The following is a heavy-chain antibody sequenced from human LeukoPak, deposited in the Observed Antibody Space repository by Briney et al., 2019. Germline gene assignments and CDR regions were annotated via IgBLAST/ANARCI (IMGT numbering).Heavy chain of an antibody. J-gene: IGHJ5*02. CDR2: ISSSGSTI. Sequence: PGGSLRLSCAASGFTFSDYYMSWIRQAPGKGLEWVSYISSSGSTIYYADSVKGRFTISRDNAKNSLYLQMNSLRAEDTAVYYCARLIAAAGTLAFDPWGQGTLVTVSS. CDR1: GFTFSDYY. CDR3: ARLIAAAGTLAFDP. D-gene: IGHD6-13*01. V-gene: IGHV3-11*01.